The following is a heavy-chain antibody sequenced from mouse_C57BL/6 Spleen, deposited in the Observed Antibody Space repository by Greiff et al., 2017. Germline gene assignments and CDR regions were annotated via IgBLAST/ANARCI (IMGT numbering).Heavy chain of an antibody. D-gene: IGHD3-2*02. V-gene: IGHV1-69*01. J-gene: IGHJ4*01. Sequence: VQLQQPGAELVMPGASVKLSCKASGYTFTSYWMHWVKQRPGQGLEWIGEIDPSDSYTNYNQKFKGKSTLTVDKSSSTAYMQLSSLTSEDSAVYYCARQGSSKAMDYWGQGTSVTVSS. CDR3: ARQGSSKAMDY. CDR2: IDPSDSYT. CDR1: GYTFTSYW.